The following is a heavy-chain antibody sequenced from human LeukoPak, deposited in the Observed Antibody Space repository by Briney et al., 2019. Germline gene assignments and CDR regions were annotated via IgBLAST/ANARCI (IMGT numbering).Heavy chain of an antibody. Sequence: SETLSLTCTVSGGSISSYYWSWIRQPPGKGLEWIGYIYYSGSTNYDPSLKSRVTISVDTSKNQFSLKLSSVTAADTAVYYCARGFGGSPYYFDYWGQGTLVTVSS. CDR2: IYYSGST. D-gene: IGHD3-16*01. J-gene: IGHJ4*02. V-gene: IGHV4-59*12. CDR1: GGSISSYY. CDR3: ARGFGGSPYYFDY.